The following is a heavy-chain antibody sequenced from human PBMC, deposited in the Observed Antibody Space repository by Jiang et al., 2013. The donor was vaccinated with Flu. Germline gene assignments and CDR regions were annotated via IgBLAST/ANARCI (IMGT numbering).Heavy chain of an antibody. D-gene: IGHD3-16*01. CDR2: ISANGGST. Sequence: LVPAWGSRRDSPAQPLDSPSVAMLCTGSGQAPGKGLEYVSAISANGGSTYYADSVKGRFTVSRDNSKNTQYLQMSSLRAEDTAVYYCLKGGNYYHYYGVDVWGQGTTVTVSS. J-gene: IGHJ6*02. CDR3: LKGGNYYHYYGVDV. CDR1: DSPSVAML. V-gene: IGHV3-64D*06.